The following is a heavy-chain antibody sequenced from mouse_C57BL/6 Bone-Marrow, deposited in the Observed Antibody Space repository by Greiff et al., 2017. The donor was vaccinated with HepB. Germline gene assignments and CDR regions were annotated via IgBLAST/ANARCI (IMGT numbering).Heavy chain of an antibody. CDR3: ARDDYDGDYYAMDY. V-gene: IGHV1-19*01. Sequence: VQLKQSGPVLVKPGASVKMSCKASGYTFTDYYMNWVKQSHGKSLEWIGVINPYNGGTSYNQKFKGKATLTVDKSSSTAYMELNSLTSEDSAVYYCARDDYDGDYYAMDYWGQGTSVTVSS. CDR2: INPYNGGT. J-gene: IGHJ4*01. CDR1: GYTFTDYY. D-gene: IGHD2-4*01.